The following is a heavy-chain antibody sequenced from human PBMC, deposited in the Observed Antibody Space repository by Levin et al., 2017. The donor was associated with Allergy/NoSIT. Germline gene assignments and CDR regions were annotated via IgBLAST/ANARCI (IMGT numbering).Heavy chain of an antibody. CDR2: IYYSGST. Sequence: SETLSLTCAVSGYSISSSNWWGWIRQPPGKGLEWIGYIYYSGSTYYNPSLKSRVTMSVDTSKNQFSLKLSSVTAVDTAVYYCARTGSSSVPYFDYWGQGTLVTVSS. D-gene: IGHD6-6*01. V-gene: IGHV4-28*01. J-gene: IGHJ4*02. CDR1: GYSISSSNW. CDR3: ARTGSSSVPYFDY.